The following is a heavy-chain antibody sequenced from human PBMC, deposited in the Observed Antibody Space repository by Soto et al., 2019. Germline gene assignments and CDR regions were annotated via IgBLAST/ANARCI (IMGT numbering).Heavy chain of an antibody. V-gene: IGHV4-30-4*01. Sequence: QVQLQESGPGLVKPSQTLSLTCTVSGGSISSGDYYWSWIRQPPGKGLEWIGYIYYSGSTYYNPALKSRVTISVDTSKNQFSLKLSSVTAADTAVYYCARAMVVTQNWFDPWGQGTLVTVSS. J-gene: IGHJ5*02. CDR2: IYYSGST. CDR3: ARAMVVTQNWFDP. CDR1: GGSISSGDYY. D-gene: IGHD2-21*02.